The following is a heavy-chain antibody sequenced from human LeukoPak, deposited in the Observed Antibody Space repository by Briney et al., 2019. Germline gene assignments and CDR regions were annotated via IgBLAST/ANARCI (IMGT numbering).Heavy chain of an antibody. D-gene: IGHD4-11*01. Sequence: GGSLRLSCEASGFAFNSYTITWVRQAPGKGLESVSSIASRSSHIYIADSVKGRFTISRDNAKNSLFLQMSSLRVEDTAVYYCARVAQGATTENYFYYYMDVWGKGTTVTVSS. CDR1: GFAFNSYT. J-gene: IGHJ6*03. CDR3: ARVAQGATTENYFYYYMDV. CDR2: IASRSSHI. V-gene: IGHV3-21*01.